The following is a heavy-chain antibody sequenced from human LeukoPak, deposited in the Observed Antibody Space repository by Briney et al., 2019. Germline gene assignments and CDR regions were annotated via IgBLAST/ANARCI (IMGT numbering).Heavy chain of an antibody. CDR1: GYTFTSYG. V-gene: IGHV1-18*01. CDR3: AVYNGVHDAFDI. D-gene: IGHD1-1*01. J-gene: IGHJ3*02. Sequence: ASVKVSCKASGYTFTSYGISWVRQAPGQGLEWMGWISAYNGNINYAQKLQGRVTMTTDTSTSTAYMELRSLRSDDTAVYYCAVYNGVHDAFDIWGQGTMVTVSS. CDR2: ISAYNGNI.